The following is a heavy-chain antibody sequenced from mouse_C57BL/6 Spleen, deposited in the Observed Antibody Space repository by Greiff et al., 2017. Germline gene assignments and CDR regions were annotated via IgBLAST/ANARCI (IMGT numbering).Heavy chain of an antibody. J-gene: IGHJ4*01. CDR2: IDPETGGT. D-gene: IGHD2-5*01. V-gene: IGHV1-15*01. CDR3: TRWDPYSNRGYYAMDY. Sequence: QVQLQQSGAELVRPGASVTLSCKASGYTFPDYEMHWVKQTPVHGLEWIGAIDPETGGTAYNQKFKGKAILTADKSSSTAYMELRSLTSEDSAVYYCTRWDPYSNRGYYAMDYWGQGTSVTVSS. CDR1: GYTFPDYE.